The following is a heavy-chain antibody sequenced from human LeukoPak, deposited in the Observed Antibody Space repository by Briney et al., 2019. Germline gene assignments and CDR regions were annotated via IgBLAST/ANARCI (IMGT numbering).Heavy chain of an antibody. V-gene: IGHV3-30*18. CDR2: ISYDGRNK. CDR3: AKQPSTWELRLSGGFDP. Sequence: PGGSLRLSCAASGFTFSSYGMHWVRQAPGKGLEWVAVISYDGRNKYYADSVKGRFTISRDNSKNTLYLQMNSLRAEDTAVYYCAKQPSTWELRLSGGFDPWGQGTLVTVSS. J-gene: IGHJ5*02. CDR1: GFTFSSYG. D-gene: IGHD1-26*01.